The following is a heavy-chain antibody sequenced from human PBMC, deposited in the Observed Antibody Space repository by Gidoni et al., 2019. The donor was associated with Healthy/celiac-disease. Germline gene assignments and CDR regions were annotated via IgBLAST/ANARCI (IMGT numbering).Heavy chain of an antibody. D-gene: IGHD5-18*01. Sequence: EVQLVGSGGGVVQPGGSLRVSCAASGCTFSSYWLHWVRQAPGKGLVWVSRINSDGSSTSYADSVKGRFTISRDNAKNTLYLQMNSLRAEDTAVYYCATTYSYGYEYYYYGMDVWGQGTTVTVSS. CDR2: INSDGSST. J-gene: IGHJ6*02. V-gene: IGHV3-74*01. CDR1: GCTFSSYW. CDR3: ATTYSYGYEYYYYGMDV.